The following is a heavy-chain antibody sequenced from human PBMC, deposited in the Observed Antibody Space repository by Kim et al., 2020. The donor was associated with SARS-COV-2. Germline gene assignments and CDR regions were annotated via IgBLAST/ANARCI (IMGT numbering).Heavy chain of an antibody. V-gene: IGHV4-61*01. CDR3: ARLDYYGSGSYSH. Sequence: SETLSLTCTVSGGSVSSGSYYWSWIRQPPGKGLEWIGYIYYSGSTNYNPSLKSRVTISVDTSKNQFSLKLSSVTAADTAVYYCARLDYYGSGSYSHWGQG. D-gene: IGHD3-10*01. J-gene: IGHJ1*01. CDR1: GGSVSSGSYY. CDR2: IYYSGST.